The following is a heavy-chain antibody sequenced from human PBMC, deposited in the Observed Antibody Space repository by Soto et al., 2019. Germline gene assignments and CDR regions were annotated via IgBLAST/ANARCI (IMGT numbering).Heavy chain of an antibody. D-gene: IGHD2-21*02. V-gene: IGHV1-69*01. Sequence: QVQLVQSGAEVKKPGSSVKVSCKASGGTFSSYAISWVRQAPGQGLEWMGGIIPIFGTANYAQKFQGRVTITADESTSTAYMELSRLRSEDTAVYYCARGRHIVVVTAYYFDYWGQGTLVTVSS. J-gene: IGHJ4*02. CDR3: ARGRHIVVVTAYYFDY. CDR2: IIPIFGTA. CDR1: GGTFSSYA.